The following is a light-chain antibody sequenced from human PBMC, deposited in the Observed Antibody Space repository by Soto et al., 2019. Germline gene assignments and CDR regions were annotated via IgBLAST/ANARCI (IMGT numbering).Light chain of an antibody. CDR1: QGISNY. CDR2: AAS. J-gene: IGKJ3*01. V-gene: IGKV1-27*01. Sequence: DIQMTQSPSSLSASVGDRVTITCRASQGISNYLAWYQQKPGKVPKLLIYAASTLQSRVPSRFSGSGSGTDFTLTISSLQHEDVATYYCQKYNSAPRGVNFGPGTKVDIK. CDR3: QKYNSAPRGVN.